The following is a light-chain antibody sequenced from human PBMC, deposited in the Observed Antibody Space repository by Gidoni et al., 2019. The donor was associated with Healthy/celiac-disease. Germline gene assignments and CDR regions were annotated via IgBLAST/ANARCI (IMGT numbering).Light chain of an antibody. V-gene: IGLV2-14*01. CDR1: SSDVVGYNY. CDR3: SSYTSSSTIFV. CDR2: DVS. Sequence: QSALTQPASVSGSPAQSITISCTGTSSDVVGYNYVSWYQQHPGKAPKLMIYDVSNRPSGVSNRFSGSKSGNTASLTISGLQAEDEADYYCSSYTSSSTIFVFGTGTKVTVL. J-gene: IGLJ1*01.